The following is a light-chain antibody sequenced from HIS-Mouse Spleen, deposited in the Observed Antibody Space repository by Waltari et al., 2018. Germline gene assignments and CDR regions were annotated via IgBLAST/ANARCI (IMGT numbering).Light chain of an antibody. V-gene: IGKV4-1*01. Sequence: DIVMTQSPDSLAVSLCARATINCKSSQSVLYSSNTNNYLAWYQQKPGQPPKLLIYWASTRESGVPDRFSGSGSGTDFTLTISSRQAEDVAVYYCQQYYSTLWTFGQGTKVEIK. J-gene: IGKJ1*01. CDR2: WAS. CDR1: QSVLYSSNTNNY. CDR3: QQYYSTLWT.